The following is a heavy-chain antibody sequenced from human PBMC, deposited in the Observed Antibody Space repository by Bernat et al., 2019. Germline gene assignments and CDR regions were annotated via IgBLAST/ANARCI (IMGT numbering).Heavy chain of an antibody. CDR3: ASDKIPAAMPDYYYYGMDV. CDR2: IYYSGST. J-gene: IGHJ6*02. CDR1: GGSISSSSYY. Sequence: QLQLQESGPGLVKPSETLSLTCTVSGGSISSSSYYWGWIRQPPGKGLAWIGSIYYSGSTYYNPSLKSRVTISVDTCKSPVSLKLSSVTTADTAVYYCASDKIPAAMPDYYYYGMDVWGQGTTVTVSS. V-gene: IGHV4-39*01. D-gene: IGHD2-2*01.